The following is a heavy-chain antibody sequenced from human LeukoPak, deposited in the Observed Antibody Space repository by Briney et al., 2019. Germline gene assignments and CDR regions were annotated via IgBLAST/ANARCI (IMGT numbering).Heavy chain of an antibody. Sequence: SETLSLTCAVYGGSFSGYYWSWIRQPPGKGLEWIGEINHSGSTNYNPSLKSRVTISVDTSKNQFSLKLSSVTAADTAVYYCARGGDIAAAGRFDYWGLGTLVTVSS. CDR1: GGSFSGYY. J-gene: IGHJ4*02. V-gene: IGHV4-34*01. CDR3: ARGGDIAAAGRFDY. CDR2: INHSGST. D-gene: IGHD6-13*01.